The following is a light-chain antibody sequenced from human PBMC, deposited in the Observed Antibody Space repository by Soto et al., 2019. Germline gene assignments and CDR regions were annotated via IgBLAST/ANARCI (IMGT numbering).Light chain of an antibody. Sequence: SQMTQSPSSVSASVGDRVTSTCRASQTISSWLAWYQQKPGKAPKLLIYKASTLKRGVPSRFSGSGSGTEFTLTISSLQPEDFATYYCQQLNSYPGTFGQGTKVDIK. CDR3: QQLNSYPGT. J-gene: IGKJ1*01. CDR1: QTISSW. V-gene: IGKV1-5*03. CDR2: KAS.